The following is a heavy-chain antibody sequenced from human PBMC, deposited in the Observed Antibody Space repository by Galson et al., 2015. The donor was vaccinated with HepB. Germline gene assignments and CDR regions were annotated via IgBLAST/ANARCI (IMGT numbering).Heavy chain of an antibody. CDR3: ARDRYYYGSGSRNDAFDI. V-gene: IGHV3-30*04. CDR2: ISYDGSNK. D-gene: IGHD3-10*01. CDR1: GFTFSSYA. J-gene: IGHJ3*02. Sequence: SLRLSCAASGFTFSSYAMNWVRQAPGKGLEWVAVISYDGSNKYDADSVKGRFTISRDNSKNTLYLQMNSLRAEDTAVYYCARDRYYYGSGSRNDAFDIWVQVTMVTVSS.